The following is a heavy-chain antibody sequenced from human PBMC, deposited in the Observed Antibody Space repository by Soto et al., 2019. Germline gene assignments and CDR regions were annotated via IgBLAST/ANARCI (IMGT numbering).Heavy chain of an antibody. CDR3: AKDIEGRAVPYYFDY. J-gene: IGHJ4*02. CDR2: ISWNSGSI. D-gene: IGHD1-26*01. V-gene: IGHV3-9*01. CDR1: GFTFDDYA. Sequence: GGSLRLSCAASGFTFDDYAMHWVRQAPGKGLEWVSGISWNSGSIGYADSVKGRFTISRDNAKNSLYLQMNSLRAEDTALYYCAKDIEGRAVPYYFDYWGQGTLVTVSS.